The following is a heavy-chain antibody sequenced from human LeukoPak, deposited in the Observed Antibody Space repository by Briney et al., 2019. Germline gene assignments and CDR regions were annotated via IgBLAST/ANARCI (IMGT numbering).Heavy chain of an antibody. CDR2: IYYSGST. CDR3: ARGTTYYYDTPFDY. CDR1: GGSISSYY. Sequence: PSETLSLTCTVSGGSISSYYWSWIRQPPGKGLEWFGYIYYSGSTNYNPSLKSRVTISVDTSKNQFSLKLSSVTAADTAVYYCARGTTYYYDTPFDYWGQGTLVTVSS. V-gene: IGHV4-59*01. D-gene: IGHD3-22*01. J-gene: IGHJ4*02.